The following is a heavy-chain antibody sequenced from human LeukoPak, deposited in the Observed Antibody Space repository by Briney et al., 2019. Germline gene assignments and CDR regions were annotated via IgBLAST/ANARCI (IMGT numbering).Heavy chain of an antibody. D-gene: IGHD2-21*01. Sequence: GGSLRLPCEASGFAFSSYWASWVRQAPGKGLEWVANINQDGNSQNYVDSVRGRFTISKDNAKNSVYLQMNSLRAEDTAVYYCARSLWPEDYWGQGILVTVSS. CDR2: INQDGNSQ. CDR1: GFAFSSYW. CDR3: ARSLWPEDY. J-gene: IGHJ4*02. V-gene: IGHV3-7*01.